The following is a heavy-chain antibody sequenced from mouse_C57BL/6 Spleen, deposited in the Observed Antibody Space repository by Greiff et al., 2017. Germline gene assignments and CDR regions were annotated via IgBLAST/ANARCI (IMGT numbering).Heavy chain of an antibody. Sequence: QVQLQQSGAELVKPGASVKISCKASGYAFSSYWMNWVKQRPGKGLEWIGQIYPGDGDTNYNGKFKGKATLTADKSSSTAYMQLSSLTSEDSAVYFCAREGLPYYVDYWGKGTTLTVSS. CDR1: GYAFSSYW. V-gene: IGHV1-80*01. D-gene: IGHD5-5*01. J-gene: IGHJ2*01. CDR2: IYPGDGDT. CDR3: AREGLPYYVDY.